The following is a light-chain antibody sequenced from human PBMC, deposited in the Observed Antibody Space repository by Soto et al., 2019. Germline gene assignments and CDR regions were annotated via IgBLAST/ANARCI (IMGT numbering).Light chain of an antibody. V-gene: IGKV1-9*01. CDR2: VAS. CDR3: QQLISFSPI. J-gene: IGKJ5*01. Sequence: DIQLNQSPTFLSASVGDRVTITCRGSQGSSSYLTWYQPKQGKAPNLQIYVASSLQSGVPSRYSGSGSGTEFTLTISSLQPEDLATYYGQQLISFSPIFGQGTRLEIK. CDR1: QGSSSY.